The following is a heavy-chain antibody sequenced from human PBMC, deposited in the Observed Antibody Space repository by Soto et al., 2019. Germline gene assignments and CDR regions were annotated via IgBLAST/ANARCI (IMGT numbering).Heavy chain of an antibody. CDR2: ITTDGSST. V-gene: IGHV3-74*01. Sequence: EVQLVESGGGLVQPGGSLRLSCAASGFIFSNHWMHWVRQAPGKGLVWVSRITTDGSSTTYADSVKGRFTISRDNAKNTLYLQMNSLRDEDTAVYYCASGPSYYYGMDVWGQGTTVTVSS. J-gene: IGHJ6*02. CDR3: ASGPSYYYGMDV. CDR1: GFIFSNHW.